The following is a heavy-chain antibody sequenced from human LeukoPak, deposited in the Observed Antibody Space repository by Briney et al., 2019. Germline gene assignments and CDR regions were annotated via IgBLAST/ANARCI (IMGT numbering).Heavy chain of an antibody. V-gene: IGHV1-18*01. Sequence: ASVKVSCKASGYTFTSYGISWVRQAPGQGLEWMGWISAYNGNTNYAQKLQGRVTMTTDTSTSTAYMELRSLRSDDTAVYYCARVVSYYYGSGSYSPYYFDYWGQGTLVTVSS. D-gene: IGHD3-10*01. CDR2: ISAYNGNT. CDR1: GYTFTSYG. J-gene: IGHJ4*02. CDR3: ARVVSYYYGSGSYSPYYFDY.